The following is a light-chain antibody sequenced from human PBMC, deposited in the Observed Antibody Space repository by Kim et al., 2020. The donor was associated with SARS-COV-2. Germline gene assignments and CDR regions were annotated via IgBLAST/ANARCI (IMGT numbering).Light chain of an antibody. V-gene: IGKV3-15*01. CDR2: GAS. CDR1: QGVSSN. Sequence: FPGERATLSCRTSQGVSSNLAWYQQKRGQAPRLLIDGASTRATGIPARFSGSVSGTECTLNISSLQSEDFAVNYCQQYNNWPPVTFGGGTKVDIK. CDR3: QQYNNWPPVT. J-gene: IGKJ4*02.